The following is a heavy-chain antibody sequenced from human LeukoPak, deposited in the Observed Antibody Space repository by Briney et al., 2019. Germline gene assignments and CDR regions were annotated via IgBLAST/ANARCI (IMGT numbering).Heavy chain of an antibody. D-gene: IGHD5-24*01. Sequence: GGSLRLSCAASGFTFYDYGMTWVRQAPGKGLEWVSTISGSGLSTYYADSVKGRFTISRDNSKNTLYLQMNSLRAEDTAVYYCARGWLRDAFDIWGQGTMVTVSS. CDR3: ARGWLRDAFDI. CDR1: GFTFYDYG. V-gene: IGHV3-23*01. CDR2: ISGSGLST. J-gene: IGHJ3*02.